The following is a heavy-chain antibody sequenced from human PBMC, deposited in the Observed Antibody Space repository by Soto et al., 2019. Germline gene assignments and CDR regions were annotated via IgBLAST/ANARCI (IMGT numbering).Heavy chain of an antibody. V-gene: IGHV1-2*02. D-gene: IGHD6-19*01. CDR3: ARREQWLENFDY. CDR1: GYTFTGYY. Sequence: QVQLVQSGAEVKKPGASVKVSCKTSGYTFTGYYIHWIRQAPGQGLEWMGWINPNSGDTNYSQDFQGRVTMTSDTSFTTAYVELTRLRSDDTAVYYCARREQWLENFDYSGQGTLVTVSS. J-gene: IGHJ4*02. CDR2: INPNSGDT.